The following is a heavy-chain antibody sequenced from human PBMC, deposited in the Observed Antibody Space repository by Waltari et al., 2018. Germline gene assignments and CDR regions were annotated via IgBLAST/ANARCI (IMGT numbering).Heavy chain of an antibody. CDR2: ISNDGRSE. Sequence: QVQLVESGGGVVQPGRSLRLSCAASGFTFSSHGMHWVRQTPGRGLEWVAVISNDGRSEYYRDSMRGRFTISRDDSKNMVYLQMSSLRPEDTAVYHCARKVAGGRHFDLWGQGSLVTVSS. J-gene: IGHJ4*02. D-gene: IGHD2-15*01. CDR3: ARKVAGGRHFDL. V-gene: IGHV3-30*03. CDR1: GFTFSSHG.